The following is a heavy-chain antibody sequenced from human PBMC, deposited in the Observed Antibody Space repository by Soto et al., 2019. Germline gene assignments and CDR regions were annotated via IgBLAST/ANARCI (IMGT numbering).Heavy chain of an antibody. D-gene: IGHD6-19*01. CDR3: ASEPGIAVAASYYGMHX. CDR2: IYSGGST. V-gene: IGHV3-53*01. J-gene: IGHJ6*02. Sequence: PGGSLRVACAASGFTVRSNYMSWVRQAPGKGLEGVSCIYSGGSTYDADSVKGLFTISRDNSKNTLYLQMNSLRAEDTAVYYCASEPGIAVAASYYGMHXSGQAPTFTVS. CDR1: GFTVRSNY.